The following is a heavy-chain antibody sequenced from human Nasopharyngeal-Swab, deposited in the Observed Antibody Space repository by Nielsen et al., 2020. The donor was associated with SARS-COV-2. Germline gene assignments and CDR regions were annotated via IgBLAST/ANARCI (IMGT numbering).Heavy chain of an antibody. CDR1: GLTFNNYE. CDR3: ARASRGWS. J-gene: IGHJ5*02. CDR2: ISVDGSTV. D-gene: IGHD6-19*01. V-gene: IGHV3-48*03. Sequence: GGSLRLSCVASGLTFNNYEMNWVRQAPGKGLEWVSFISVDGSTVQYADSVKDRFTISRDDAKRSLFLQMNSLRVEDAAVYYCARASRGWSWGQGTLVTVSS.